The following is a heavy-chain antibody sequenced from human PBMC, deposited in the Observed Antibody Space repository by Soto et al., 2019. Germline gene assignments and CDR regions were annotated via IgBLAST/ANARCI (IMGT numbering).Heavy chain of an antibody. J-gene: IGHJ6*02. V-gene: IGHV4-31*03. CDR1: GGSINSAAYY. CDR2: IYDNGDT. D-gene: IGHD2-2*01. CDR3: ARDGFFVVVPAAIGYYYYGMDV. Sequence: PSETLSLTCTVSGGSINSAAYYWSWIRQHPGKGLEWIGYIYDNGDTYYKPSLKSRVTISVDRSKNQFSLKLSSVTAADTAVYYCARDGFFVVVPAAIGYYYYGMDVWGQGTTVTVSS.